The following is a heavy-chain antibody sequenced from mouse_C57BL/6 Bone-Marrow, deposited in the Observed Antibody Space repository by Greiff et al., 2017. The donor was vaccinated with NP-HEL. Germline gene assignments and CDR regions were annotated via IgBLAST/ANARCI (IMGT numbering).Heavy chain of an antibody. D-gene: IGHD4-1*01. J-gene: IGHJ3*01. CDR1: GYTFTSYW. CDR3: ARLGNWDREFAY. CDR2: IDPSDSYT. V-gene: IGHV1-69*01. Sequence: QVQLKQPGAELVMPGASVKLSCKASGYTFTSYWMHWVKQRPGQGLEWIGEIDPSDSYTNYNQKFKGKSTLTVDKSSSTAYMQLSSLTSEDSAVYYCARLGNWDREFAYWGQGTLVTVSA.